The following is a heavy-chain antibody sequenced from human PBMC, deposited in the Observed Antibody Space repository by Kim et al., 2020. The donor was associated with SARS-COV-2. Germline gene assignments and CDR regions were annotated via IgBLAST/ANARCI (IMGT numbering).Heavy chain of an antibody. CDR3: ARTYSGSYLFYFDY. V-gene: IGHV3-30-3*01. CDR1: GFTFSSYA. J-gene: IGHJ4*02. Sequence: GGSLRLSCAASGFTFSSYAMHWVRQAPGKGLEWVAVISYDGSNKYYADSVKGRFTISRDNSKNTLYLQMNSLRAEDTAVYYRARTYSGSYLFYFDYWGQG. CDR2: ISYDGSNK. D-gene: IGHD1-26*01.